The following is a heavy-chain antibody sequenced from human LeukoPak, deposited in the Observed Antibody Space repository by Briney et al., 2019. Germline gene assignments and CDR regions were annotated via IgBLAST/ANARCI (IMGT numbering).Heavy chain of an antibody. V-gene: IGHV3-30*18. CDR3: AKASYYYDSSGYYHYFQH. CDR1: GFTFSSYG. J-gene: IGHJ1*01. CDR2: ISYDGSNK. D-gene: IGHD3-22*01. Sequence: GGSPRLSCAASGFTFSSYGMHWVRQAPGKGLEWVAVISYDGSNKYYADSVKGRFTISRDNSKNTLYLQMNSLRAEDTAVYYCAKASYYYDSSGYYHYFQHWGQGTLVTVSS.